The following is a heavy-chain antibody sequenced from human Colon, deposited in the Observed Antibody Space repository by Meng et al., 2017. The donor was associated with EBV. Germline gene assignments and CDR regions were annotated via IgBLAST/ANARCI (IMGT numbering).Heavy chain of an antibody. J-gene: IGHJ4*02. CDR3: ARDGPLL. CDR2: IYYTGST. Sequence: ERPGPGLVGPSETRSLTCSVSGDSISGSGDYWGWVRQPPGKGLEWIGNIYYTGSTYYNPSLKSRVTISVDTSKNQFSLKVTSMTAADTAVYYCARDGPLLWGPGTLVTVSS. CDR1: GDSISGSGDY. V-gene: IGHV4-39*07.